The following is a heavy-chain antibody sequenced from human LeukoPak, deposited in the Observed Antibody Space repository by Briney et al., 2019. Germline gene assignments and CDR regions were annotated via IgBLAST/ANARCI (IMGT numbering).Heavy chain of an antibody. CDR2: INHSGST. J-gene: IGHJ4*02. D-gene: IGHD2-15*01. CDR1: GGSFSGYY. Sequence: PSETLSLTCAVYGGSFSGYYWSWIRQPPGKGLEWIGEINHSGSTNYNPSLKSRVTISVDTSKNQFFLKLSSVTAADTAVYYCARPGYCSGGSCYRFDYWGQGTLVTVSS. CDR3: ARPGYCSGGSCYRFDY. V-gene: IGHV4-34*01.